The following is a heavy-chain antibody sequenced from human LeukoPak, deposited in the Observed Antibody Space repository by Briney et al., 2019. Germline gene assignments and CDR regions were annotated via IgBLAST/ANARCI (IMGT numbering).Heavy chain of an antibody. CDR2: INPNSGGT. J-gene: IGHJ5*02. CDR3: ARDRPMIPFDP. D-gene: IGHD6-6*01. Sequence: GASVKVSCKASGYTFTGYYMHCVRQAPGQRLEWMGWINPNSGGTNYAQKFQGRVTMTRDTSISTAHMKLSRLRSDDTAVYYCARDRPMIPFDPWGQGTLVTVSS. CDR1: GYTFTGYY. V-gene: IGHV1-2*02.